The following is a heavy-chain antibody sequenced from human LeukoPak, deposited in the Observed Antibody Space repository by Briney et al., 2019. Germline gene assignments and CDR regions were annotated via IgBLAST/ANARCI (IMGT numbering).Heavy chain of an antibody. Sequence: GRCVRLSGADSGLAVSSNYMSWVRQAPGKGLEWVSVIYSDGSTYYAASVKGRFTISRDISKNTLYLQINSLRVEETAMYYCARDFLARGTRTGAFDIWGQGTMVSVSS. V-gene: IGHV3-66*01. CDR1: GLAVSSNY. D-gene: IGHD3-10*01. CDR2: IYSDGST. CDR3: ARDFLARGTRTGAFDI. J-gene: IGHJ3*02.